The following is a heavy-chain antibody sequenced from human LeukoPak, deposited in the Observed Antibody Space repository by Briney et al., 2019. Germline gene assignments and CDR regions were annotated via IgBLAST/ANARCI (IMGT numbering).Heavy chain of an antibody. Sequence: PGGSLRLSCAASGFLFTNYFMSWVRQAPGKGLEWVASIKHDGSEKYYVDPVRGRFTISRDNTKNSLYLQMNSLRAEDTAVYYCARRQGSYFDTSGYYYGWGQGTLVTVSS. CDR1: GFLFTNYF. CDR3: ARRQGSYFDTSGYYYG. J-gene: IGHJ4*02. V-gene: IGHV3-7*01. CDR2: IKHDGSEK. D-gene: IGHD3-22*01.